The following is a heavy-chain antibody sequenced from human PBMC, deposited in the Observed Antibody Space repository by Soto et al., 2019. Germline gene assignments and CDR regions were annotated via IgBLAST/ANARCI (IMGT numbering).Heavy chain of an antibody. CDR2: IIPIFGTT. J-gene: IGHJ4*02. CDR3: AGGHSSGRLDY. CDR1: GGTFSSYA. Sequence: SVKVSCKASGGTFSSYAISWVRQAPGQGLEWMGGIIPIFGTTNYAQKFQGRVTITADESTSTAYMELSSLRPEDTAVYYCAGGHSSGRLDYWGQGTLVTVSS. D-gene: IGHD3-22*01. V-gene: IGHV1-69*13.